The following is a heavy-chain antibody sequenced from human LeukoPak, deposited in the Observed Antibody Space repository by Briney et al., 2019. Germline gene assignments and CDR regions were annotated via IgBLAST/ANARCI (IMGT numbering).Heavy chain of an antibody. D-gene: IGHD2-15*01. CDR3: ARAGRVVVAATPRSWFDP. V-gene: IGHV1-2*02. CDR1: GYTFTGYY. CDR2: INPNSGGT. J-gene: IGHJ5*02. Sequence: GASVKVSCKASGYTFTGYYMHWVLQAPGQGLEWMGWINPNSGGTNYAQKFQGRVTMTRDTSISTAYMELSRLRSDDTAVYYCARAGRVVVAATPRSWFDPWGQGTLVTVSS.